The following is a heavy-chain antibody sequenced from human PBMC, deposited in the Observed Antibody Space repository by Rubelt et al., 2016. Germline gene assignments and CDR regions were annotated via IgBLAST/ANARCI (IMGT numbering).Heavy chain of an antibody. Sequence: QVQLQQWGAGLLKPSETLSLTCAVCGGSFSGYYWSWIRQPPGKGLEWIGEINHSGSTNYNPSLKSRVTISVDTSKHQFSLKWTSVTAAETAVHYCARVVADFGVVIIRWFDPWGQGTLVTVSS. CDR1: GGSFSGYY. J-gene: IGHJ5*02. CDR3: ARVVADFGVVIIRWFDP. CDR2: INHSGST. D-gene: IGHD3-3*01. V-gene: IGHV4-34*01.